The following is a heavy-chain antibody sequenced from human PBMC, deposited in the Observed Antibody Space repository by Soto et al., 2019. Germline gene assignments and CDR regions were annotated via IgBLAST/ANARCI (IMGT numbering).Heavy chain of an antibody. CDR3: ARATRYFGSCDS. CDR1: GFSVTSNY. CDR2: LYTGGST. V-gene: IGHV3-53*01. D-gene: IGHD2-2*01. J-gene: IGHJ4*02. Sequence: EVQLVASGGGLIQPRGSLRLSCVASGFSVTSNYMTWVRQAPGKGLEWISILYTGGSTYYSDPVNGRSTISRDTWNNTVFLPLNSLRAEDTAIYYCARATRYFGSCDSWGQGTLVTVSS.